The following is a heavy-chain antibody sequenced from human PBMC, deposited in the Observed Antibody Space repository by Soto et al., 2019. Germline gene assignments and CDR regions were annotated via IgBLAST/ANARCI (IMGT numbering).Heavy chain of an antibody. V-gene: IGHV3-23*01. CDR3: GGHSSSSLDAFDI. CDR1: GFTFSSYA. J-gene: IGHJ3*02. Sequence: PGGSLRLSCAASGFTFSSYAMSWVRQAPGKGLEWVSAISGSGGSTYYADSVKGRFTISRDNSKNTLYLQMNSLRAEDTAVYYCGGHSSSSLDAFDIWGQGTMVTVSS. CDR2: ISGSGGST. D-gene: IGHD6-6*01.